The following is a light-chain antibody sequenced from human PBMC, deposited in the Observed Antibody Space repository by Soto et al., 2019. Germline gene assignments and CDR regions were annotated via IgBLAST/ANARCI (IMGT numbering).Light chain of an antibody. V-gene: IGKV3-20*01. CDR2: GAS. J-gene: IGKJ5*01. Sequence: EIVLTQSPGTLSFSPGERATLSSRASQSVTGNYLAWYQQKLGQAPRLLIYGASFRATGIPARFSGSGSGTDFTLTISSLEPEDFAVYYCQLSQQRSDWPPITFGQGTLLEVK. CDR1: QSVTGNY. CDR3: QLSQQRSDWPPIT.